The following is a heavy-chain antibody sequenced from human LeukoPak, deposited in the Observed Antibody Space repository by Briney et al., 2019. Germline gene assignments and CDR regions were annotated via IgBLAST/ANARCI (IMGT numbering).Heavy chain of an antibody. CDR3: ARDQAAMVSDAFDI. V-gene: IGHV3-66*01. D-gene: IGHD5-18*01. CDR2: IYSSGST. CDR1: GFTVSSNY. Sequence: PGGSLRLSCAASGFTVSSNYMNWVRQAPGKGLEGVSVIYSSGSTYYADSVKGRFTISRDNSKNTLYLQMNSLRAEDTAVYYCARDQAAMVSDAFDIWGQGTMVTVSS. J-gene: IGHJ3*02.